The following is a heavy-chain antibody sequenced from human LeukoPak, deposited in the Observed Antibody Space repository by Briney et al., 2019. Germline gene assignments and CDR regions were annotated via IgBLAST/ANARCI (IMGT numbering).Heavy chain of an antibody. CDR3: ARTTEAHSWRTRYYDYYMDV. CDR1: GGSISSGSYY. CDR2: IYTSGST. D-gene: IGHD6-13*01. J-gene: IGHJ6*03. Sequence: KPSETLSLTCTVSGGSISSGSYYWSWIRQPAGKGLEWIGRIYTSGSTNYNPSLKSRVTISVDTSKNQFSLKLSSVTAADTAVYYCARTTEAHSWRTRYYDYYMDVWGKGTTVTVSS. V-gene: IGHV4-61*02.